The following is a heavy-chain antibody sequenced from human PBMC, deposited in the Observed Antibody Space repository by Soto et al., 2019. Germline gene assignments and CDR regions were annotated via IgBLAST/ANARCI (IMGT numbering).Heavy chain of an antibody. Sequence: GGSLRLSCAASGLPFSSYAMHWVRQAPGKGLEWVAVISYDGSNKYYADSVKGRFTISRDNSKNTLYLQMNSLRAEDTAVYYCARYIVVVTATYAFDIWGQGTMVTVSS. J-gene: IGHJ3*02. CDR1: GLPFSSYA. V-gene: IGHV3-30-3*01. D-gene: IGHD2-21*02. CDR2: ISYDGSNK. CDR3: ARYIVVVTATYAFDI.